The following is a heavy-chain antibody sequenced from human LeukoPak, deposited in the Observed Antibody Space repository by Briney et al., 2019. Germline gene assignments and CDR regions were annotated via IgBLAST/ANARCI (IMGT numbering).Heavy chain of an antibody. J-gene: IGHJ4*02. V-gene: IGHV1-24*01. Sequence: AAVKVSFKVSGYTLTELSMHWVRQAPGKGLEWMGGFDPEDGETIYAQKFQGRVTMTKDRSTDTAYMELSSLRSEDTAVYYCATPESRYSSGWYYFDYWGQGTLVTVSS. D-gene: IGHD6-19*01. CDR3: ATPESRYSSGWYYFDY. CDR1: GYTLTELS. CDR2: FDPEDGET.